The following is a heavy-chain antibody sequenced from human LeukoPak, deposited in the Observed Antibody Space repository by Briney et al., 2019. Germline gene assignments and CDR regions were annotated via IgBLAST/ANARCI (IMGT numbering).Heavy chain of an antibody. CDR2: INPNSGGI. CDR3: ARVVVVDEYYFDY. Sequence: ASVKVSCKASGYTFTGYYMHWVRQAPGQGLEWMGWINPNSGGINYAQKFQGRVTMTRDTSISTAYMELSRLRSDDTAVYYCARVVVVDEYYFDYWGQGTLVTVSS. D-gene: IGHD2-2*01. J-gene: IGHJ4*02. V-gene: IGHV1-2*02. CDR1: GYTFTGYY.